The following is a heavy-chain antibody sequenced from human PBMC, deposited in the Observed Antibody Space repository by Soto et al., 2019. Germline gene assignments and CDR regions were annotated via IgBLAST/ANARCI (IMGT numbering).Heavy chain of an antibody. CDR3: ARSSIGWIRYFDL. CDR1: SGSISSSNW. D-gene: IGHD2-2*01. Sequence: QVQLQESGPGLVKPSVTLSLTCAVSSGSISSSNWWSWVRQPPGKGLEWIGEIFHSGSTNYNPSLKSRVTISVDKSKNQFPLKLSSVTAADTAVYYCARSSIGWIRYFDLWGRGTLVTVSS. CDR2: IFHSGST. J-gene: IGHJ2*01. V-gene: IGHV4-4*02.